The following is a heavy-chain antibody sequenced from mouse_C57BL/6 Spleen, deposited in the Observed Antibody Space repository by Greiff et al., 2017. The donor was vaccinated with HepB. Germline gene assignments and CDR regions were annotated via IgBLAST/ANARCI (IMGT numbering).Heavy chain of an antibody. CDR1: GYTFTDYY. Sequence: VQLQQSGPELVKPGASVKISCKASGYTFTDYYMNWVKQSHGKSLEWIGDINPNNGGTSYNQKFKGKATLTVDKSSSTAYMELRSLTSEDSAVYYCARGPGSSYDYWGQGTTLTVSS. CDR3: ARGPGSSYDY. D-gene: IGHD1-1*01. V-gene: IGHV1-26*01. J-gene: IGHJ2*01. CDR2: INPNNGGT.